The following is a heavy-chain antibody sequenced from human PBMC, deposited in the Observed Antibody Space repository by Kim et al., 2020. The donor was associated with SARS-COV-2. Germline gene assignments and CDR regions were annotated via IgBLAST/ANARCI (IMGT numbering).Heavy chain of an antibody. CDR3: ARIRRQLGAPGWFDP. CDR2: IDWDDDK. J-gene: IGHJ5*02. Sequence: SGPTLVKPTQTLTLTCTFSGFSLSTSGMCVSWIRQPPGKALEWLALIDWDDDKYYSTSLKTRLTISKDTSKNQVVLTMTNMDPVDTATYYCARIRRQLGAPGWFDPWGQGTLVTVSS. D-gene: IGHD6-6*01. V-gene: IGHV2-70*01. CDR1: GFSLSTSGMC.